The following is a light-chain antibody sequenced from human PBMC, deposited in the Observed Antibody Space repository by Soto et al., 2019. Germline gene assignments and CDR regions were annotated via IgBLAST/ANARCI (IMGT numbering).Light chain of an antibody. V-gene: IGLV2-14*01. CDR1: SSDVGTYNY. J-gene: IGLJ1*01. Sequence: QSALTQTASVSGSPGQSVTISCTGTSSDVGTYNYVSWYQHHPGKAPKLIIYEVSNRPSGVSNRFAGSKAGSTASLTISGLQAEDEADYHCTSYTRDTALVFGTGTKLTGL. CDR3: TSYTRDTALV. CDR2: EVS.